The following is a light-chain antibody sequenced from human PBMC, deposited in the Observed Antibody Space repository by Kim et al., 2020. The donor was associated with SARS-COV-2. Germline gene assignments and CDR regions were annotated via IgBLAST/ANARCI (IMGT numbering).Light chain of an antibody. CDR2: YDS. Sequence: APGKTARTTCGGNNIRIRSVHGYRHKPGQAPVLLIYYDSDRPSAIPMRFSGSDSENAATLTISRVGAGDEADYYCQGWDSSSDHYVFGTGTKVTVL. CDR1: NIRIRS. V-gene: IGLV3-21*04. J-gene: IGLJ1*01. CDR3: QGWDSSSDHYV.